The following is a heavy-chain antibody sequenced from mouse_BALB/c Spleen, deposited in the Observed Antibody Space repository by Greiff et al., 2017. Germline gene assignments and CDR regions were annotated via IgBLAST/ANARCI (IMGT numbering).Heavy chain of an antibody. V-gene: IGHV1-69*02. J-gene: IGHJ3*01. CDR1: GYTFTSYW. CDR2: IYPSDSYT. D-gene: IGHD2-4*01. CDR3: TRGYDYEGAY. Sequence: QVQLQQPGAELVRPGASVKLSCKASGYTFTSYWINWVKQRPGQGLEWIGNIYPSDSYTNYNQKFKDKATLTVDKSSSTAYMQLSSPTSEDSAVYYCTRGYDYEGAYWGQGTLVTVSA.